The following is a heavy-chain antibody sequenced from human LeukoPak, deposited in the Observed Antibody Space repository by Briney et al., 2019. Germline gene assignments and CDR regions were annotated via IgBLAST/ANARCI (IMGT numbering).Heavy chain of an antibody. Sequence: ASVKVSCKASGYTFTSYYMHWVRQAPGQGLEWMGIINPSGVSTSYAQKFQGRVTMTRDTSTSTIYMELSSLRSEDTAVYYCARGGRYGSGSPYYFDYWGQGTLVTVSS. V-gene: IGHV1-46*01. CDR1: GYTFTSYY. CDR2: INPSGVST. J-gene: IGHJ4*02. CDR3: ARGGRYGSGSPYYFDY. D-gene: IGHD3-10*01.